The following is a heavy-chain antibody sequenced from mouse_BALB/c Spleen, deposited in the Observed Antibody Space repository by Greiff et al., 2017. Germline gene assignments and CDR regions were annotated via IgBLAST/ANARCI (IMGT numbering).Heavy chain of an antibody. Sequence: QVQLQQPGAELVKPGASVKLSCKASGYTFTSYWMHWVKQRSGQGLEWIARIYPGTGSTYYNEKFKGKATLTADKSSSTAYMQLSSLKSEDSAVYFCARGSTMITTKETWFDYWGQGTTLTVSS. J-gene: IGHJ2*01. V-gene: IGHV1-53*01. CDR1: GYTFTSYW. CDR2: IYPGTGST. D-gene: IGHD2-4*01. CDR3: ARGSTMITTKETWFDY.